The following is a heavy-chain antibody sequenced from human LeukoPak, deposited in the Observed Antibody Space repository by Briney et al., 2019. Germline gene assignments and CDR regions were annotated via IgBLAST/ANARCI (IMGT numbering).Heavy chain of an antibody. V-gene: IGHV3-30*18. J-gene: IGHJ5*02. CDR1: GFTFSSYG. CDR3: AKVPDYGDYAGHNWFDP. CDR2: ISYDGSNK. Sequence: GGSLRLSCAASGFTFSSYGMHWIRQAPGKGLEWVAVISYDGSNKYYADSVKGRFTISRDNSKNTLYLQMNSLRAEDTAVYYCAKVPDYGDYAGHNWFDPWGQGTLVTVSS. D-gene: IGHD4-17*01.